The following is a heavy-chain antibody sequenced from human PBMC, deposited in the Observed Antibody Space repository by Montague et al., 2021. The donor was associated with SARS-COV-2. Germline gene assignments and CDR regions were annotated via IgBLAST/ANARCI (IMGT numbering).Heavy chain of an antibody. CDR1: GGSFSDYK. CDR2: ISHSGSA. J-gene: IGHJ4*02. CDR3: TRGASGY. Sequence: SETLSLTCAVYGGSFSDYKWTWIRQSPGKGLEWLGQISHSGSANYNPSLKSRVTISVDTAKNQFSLKLTSVNAADTAVYYCTRGASGYWGQGTLVTVSS. V-gene: IGHV4-34*01.